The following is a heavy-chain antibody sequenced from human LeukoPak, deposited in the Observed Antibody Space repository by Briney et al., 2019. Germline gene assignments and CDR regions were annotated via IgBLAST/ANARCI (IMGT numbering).Heavy chain of an antibody. J-gene: IGHJ4*02. V-gene: IGHV3-30*02. CDR1: GFTFSSYG. D-gene: IGHD5-24*01. Sequence: PGGSLRLSCAASGFTFSSYGMHWVRQAPGKGLEWVAFIPSDGSDQYYADSVKGRLSISRDNSKNTLYLQMNSLRTEDTAVYYCAKRDGYNSGPFDYWGQGTLVTVSS. CDR3: AKRDGYNSGPFDY. CDR2: IPSDGSDQ.